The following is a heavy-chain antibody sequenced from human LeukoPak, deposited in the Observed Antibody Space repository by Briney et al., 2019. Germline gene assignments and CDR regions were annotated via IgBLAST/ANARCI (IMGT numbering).Heavy chain of an antibody. CDR1: GGSFSGYY. V-gene: IGHV4-34*01. CDR3: ARGLLGLETIIVSKCFVY. CDR2: INHSGST. Sequence: SETLSLTCAVYGGSFSGYYSSWIRQPPGKGLEWIGEINHSGSTNYNPSLKSRVTISVDTPKNQFSLKLSSVTAADTAVYYRARGLLGLETIIVSKCFVYCGQGTLVTVSS. J-gene: IGHJ4*02. D-gene: IGHD3-22*01.